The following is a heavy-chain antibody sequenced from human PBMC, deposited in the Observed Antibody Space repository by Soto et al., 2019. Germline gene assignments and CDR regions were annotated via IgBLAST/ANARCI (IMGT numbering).Heavy chain of an antibody. D-gene: IGHD3-10*01. Sequence: QVQLQESGPGLVKPSGTLSLTCALSGASIITDNWWSWVRQPPGKEMEWIGEIYHSGNTNFNPSVKSRVNISVDTSKNQFSLTVSSVTAADTAIYYCERASASSKLRGVVINWGQGTLVTVSS. CDR3: ERASASSKLRGVVIN. CDR2: IYHSGNT. V-gene: IGHV4-4*02. J-gene: IGHJ4*02. CDR1: GASIITDNW.